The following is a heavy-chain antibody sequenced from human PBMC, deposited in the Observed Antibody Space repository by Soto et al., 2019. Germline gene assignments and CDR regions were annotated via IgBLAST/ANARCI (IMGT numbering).Heavy chain of an antibody. Sequence: EVQLLESGGGLVQPGGSLRLSCAASGFTFSSYAMSWVRQAPGKGLEWVSAISGSGGSTYYADSVKGRFTISRDNSKNTLYLQMNSLIAEDTGVYYCAKVLHFSEYCSGTSCPFYYYYYGMDVWGQGTTVTVSS. CDR2: ISGSGGST. CDR3: AKVLHFSEYCSGTSCPFYYYYYGMDV. CDR1: GFTFSSYA. J-gene: IGHJ6*02. D-gene: IGHD2-2*01. V-gene: IGHV3-23*01.